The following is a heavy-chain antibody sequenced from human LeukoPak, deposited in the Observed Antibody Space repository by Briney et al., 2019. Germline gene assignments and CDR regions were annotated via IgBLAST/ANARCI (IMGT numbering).Heavy chain of an antibody. CDR2: ISWNSGSI. CDR3: AKDISSPRWGTDYYYYGMDV. J-gene: IGHJ6*02. CDR1: GFTFDDYA. Sequence: PGGSLRLSCAASGFTFDDYAMHWVRQAPGKGLEWVSGISWNSGSIGYADSVKGRFTISRDNAKNSLYLQMNSLRAEDTALYYCAKDISSPRWGTDYYYYGMDVWGQGTTVTVSS. D-gene: IGHD1-14*01. V-gene: IGHV3-9*01.